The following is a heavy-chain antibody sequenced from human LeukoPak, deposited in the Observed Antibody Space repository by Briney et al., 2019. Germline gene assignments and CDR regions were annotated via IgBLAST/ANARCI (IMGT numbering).Heavy chain of an antibody. D-gene: IGHD3-3*01. Sequence: ASVKVSCKASGYTFTGYYMNWVRQAPGQGLEWMGWINPNSGGTNYAQKFQGRVTMTRDTSISTAYMELSRLRSDDTAVYYCARRADYAYYDFWSGYGYYFDYWGQGTLVTVSS. V-gene: IGHV1-2*02. CDR1: GYTFTGYY. CDR3: ARRADYAYYDFWSGYGYYFDY. CDR2: INPNSGGT. J-gene: IGHJ4*02.